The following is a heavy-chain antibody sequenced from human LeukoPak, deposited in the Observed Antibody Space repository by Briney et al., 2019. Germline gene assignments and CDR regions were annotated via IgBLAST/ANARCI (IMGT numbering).Heavy chain of an antibody. Sequence: PGGSLRLSCAASGFTFSSYSMNWVRQAPGKGLEWVSSISSSSSYIYYADSVKGRFTISRDNAKNPLYLQMNSLRAEDTALYYCARRDIVVVPAAIFGAFDIWGQGTMVTVSS. D-gene: IGHD2-2*02. V-gene: IGHV3-21*04. CDR3: ARRDIVVVPAAIFGAFDI. CDR1: GFTFSSYS. CDR2: ISSSSSYI. J-gene: IGHJ3*02.